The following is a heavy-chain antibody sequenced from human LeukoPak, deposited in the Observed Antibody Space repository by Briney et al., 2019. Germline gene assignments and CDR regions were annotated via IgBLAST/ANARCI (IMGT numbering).Heavy chain of an antibody. CDR3: ARGRGENYHY. Sequence: PGGSLSPSCAASGYTFSNDWMHWVRHAPGKGLVWVSRINTDGSTTTYADSVKGRFTISRDNYKNTLYLQMNSLRVEDTAVYYCARGRGENYHYWGQGTLVTVSS. CDR2: INTDGSTT. D-gene: IGHD1-7*01. CDR1: GYTFSNDW. V-gene: IGHV3-74*01. J-gene: IGHJ4*02.